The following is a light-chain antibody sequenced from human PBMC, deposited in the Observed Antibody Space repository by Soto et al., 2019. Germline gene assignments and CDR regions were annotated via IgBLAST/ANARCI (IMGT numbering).Light chain of an antibody. CDR1: QSVGSSN. J-gene: IGKJ3*01. CDR2: DAS. V-gene: IGKV3-20*01. Sequence: EIVLTQSPGTLSLSPGERATLSCRASQSVGSSNLAWYQQKPGQAPRLLIYDASSRATGLPDRFSGSGSGTDFTLTISRLEPDDFAVYYCQQYGSSPFTFGPGTKVDIK. CDR3: QQYGSSPFT.